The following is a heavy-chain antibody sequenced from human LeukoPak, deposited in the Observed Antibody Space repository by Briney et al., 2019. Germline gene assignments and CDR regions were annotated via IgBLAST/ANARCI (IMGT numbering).Heavy chain of an antibody. CDR3: ARGTVPNAFDI. V-gene: IGHV4-4*07. Sequence: SETLSLTCTVSGGSISTYYWSWIRQPAGKGLEWIGRIYTSGSTNYNPSLKSRVSMSVDTSKNQFSLKLSSVTAADTAVYFCARGTVPNAFDIWGQGTMVTVS. CDR1: GGSISTYY. J-gene: IGHJ3*02. D-gene: IGHD1/OR15-1a*01. CDR2: IYTSGST.